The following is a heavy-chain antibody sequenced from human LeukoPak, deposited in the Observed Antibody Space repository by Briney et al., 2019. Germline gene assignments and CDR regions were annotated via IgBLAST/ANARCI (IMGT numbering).Heavy chain of an antibody. Sequence: GGSLRLSCVACGFSFSDYYMSWIRQAPGKGLEWISYISGSGSDLYYADSVKGRFTISRDNANNSLYLQMNSLRAEDTAVYYCARSIGYYYTMDVWGQGTTVTVSS. D-gene: IGHD3-22*01. CDR3: ARSIGYYYTMDV. CDR1: GFSFSDYY. J-gene: IGHJ6*02. CDR2: ISGSGSDL. V-gene: IGHV3-11*01.